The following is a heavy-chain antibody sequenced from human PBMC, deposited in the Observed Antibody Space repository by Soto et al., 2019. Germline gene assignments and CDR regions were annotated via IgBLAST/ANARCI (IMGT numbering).Heavy chain of an antibody. CDR1: GFTFSSYS. CDR2: ISSSSSYI. J-gene: IGHJ6*02. V-gene: IGHV3-21*01. D-gene: IGHD3-10*01. CDR3: SRAVTMVRENNFYYYYGMDV. Sequence: EVQLVESGGGLVKPGGSLRLSCAASGFTFSSYSMNWVRQAPGKWLEWVSSISSSSSYIYYEDSVKGRFTISRDNAQNSLYLQMNSLRAEDTAVYYCSRAVTMVRENNFYYYYGMDVWGQGTTVTVSS.